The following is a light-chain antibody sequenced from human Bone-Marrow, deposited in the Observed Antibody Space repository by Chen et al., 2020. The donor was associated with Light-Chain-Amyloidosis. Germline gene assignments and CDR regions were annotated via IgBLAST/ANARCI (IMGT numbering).Light chain of an antibody. CDR2: EDD. CDR1: IGSIATHY. V-gene: IGLV6-57*01. Sequence: NFMLTQPHSVSESPGKTVIISCTRSIGSIATHYVQWYQQRPGSSPTTVIYEDDQRPSGVPDRFSGSIDRSSNSASLTISRLKTVDEADYYCQSYQGSSQGVFGGGTKLTVL. J-gene: IGLJ3*02. CDR3: QSYQGSSQGV.